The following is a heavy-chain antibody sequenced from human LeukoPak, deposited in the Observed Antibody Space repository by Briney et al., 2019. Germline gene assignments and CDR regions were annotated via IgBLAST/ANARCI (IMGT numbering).Heavy chain of an antibody. J-gene: IGHJ4*02. CDR2: IYYSGST. Sequence: SETLSLTCTVSGGSISSSSYYWGWIRQPPGKGLEWIGSIYYSGSTYYNPSLKSRVTISVDTSKNQFSLKLSSVTAADTAVYYCARDGGTIVATQYYYDSSGYSYYFDYWGQGTLVTVSS. D-gene: IGHD3-22*01. CDR1: GGSISSSSYY. CDR3: ARDGGTIVATQYYYDSSGYSYYFDY. V-gene: IGHV4-39*07.